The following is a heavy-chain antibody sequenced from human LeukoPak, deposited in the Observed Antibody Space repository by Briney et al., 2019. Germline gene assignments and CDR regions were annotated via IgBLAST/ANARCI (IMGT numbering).Heavy chain of an antibody. Sequence: EASVKVSCKASGYTFTGYYMHWVRQAPGQGLEWMGWINPNSGGTNYAQKFQGRVTMTRDTSISTAYMELSRLRSDDTAVSYCARANKIIKILNIWGQGTMVTVSS. V-gene: IGHV1-2*02. CDR1: GYTFTGYY. CDR2: INPNSGGT. D-gene: IGHD3-3*01. J-gene: IGHJ3*02. CDR3: ARANKIIKILNI.